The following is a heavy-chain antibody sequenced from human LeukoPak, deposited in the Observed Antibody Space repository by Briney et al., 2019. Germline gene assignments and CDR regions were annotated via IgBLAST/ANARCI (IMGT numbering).Heavy chain of an antibody. CDR2: IRYDGSNR. D-gene: IGHD6-19*01. J-gene: IGHJ4*02. CDR3: AKDQVPYSSGCPDY. V-gene: IGHV3-30*02. CDR1: GFTFSSYW. Sequence: RPGGSLRLSCAASGFTFSSYWMSWVRQAPGKGLEWVAFIRYDGSNRYYADSVKGRFTISRDSSKNTLYLQMSSLRAEDTAVYYYAKDQVPYSSGCPDYWGQGTLVTVSS.